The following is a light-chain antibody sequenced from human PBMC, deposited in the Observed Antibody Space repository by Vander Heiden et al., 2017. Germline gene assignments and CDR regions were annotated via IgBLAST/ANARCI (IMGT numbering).Light chain of an antibody. CDR3: RQYDNLRLE. CDR1: QDISNY. J-gene: IGKJ4*02. Sequence: EIQMTQSPSSLSASLGDRVTITCQASQDISNYLNWYQQKPGKAPRLLIYDASNLETAVLSACSGSGCGTNYTFTISSRQPEDVAACYCRQYDNLRLEFGGGTKVEIK. CDR2: DAS. V-gene: IGKV1-33*01.